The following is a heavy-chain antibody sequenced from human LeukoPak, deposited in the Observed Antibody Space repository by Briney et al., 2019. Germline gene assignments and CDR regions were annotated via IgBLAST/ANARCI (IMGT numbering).Heavy chain of an antibody. CDR1: GYTFTSYY. Sequence: EASVKVSCKASGYTFTSYYMHWVRQAPGQGLEWMGLINPSGGSTSHAQKFQGRVTMTRDTSTSTVYMELRSLRSEDTAVYYCAVAYSYGRDTFDIWGQGTMVTVSS. D-gene: IGHD5-18*01. J-gene: IGHJ3*02. CDR3: AVAYSYGRDTFDI. CDR2: INPSGGST. V-gene: IGHV1-46*01.